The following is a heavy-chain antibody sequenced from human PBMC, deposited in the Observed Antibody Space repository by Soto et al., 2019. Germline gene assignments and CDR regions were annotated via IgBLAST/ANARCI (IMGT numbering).Heavy chain of an antibody. CDR2: TYYRSKWYN. D-gene: IGHD3-10*01. V-gene: IGHV6-1*01. CDR3: ARDRTYYYVSGSPMVNWFDP. Sequence: LSLTCVISGDSVSSNSAAWNWIRQSPSRGLEWLGRTYYRSKWYNDYAVSVKSRITINPDTSKNQFSLQLNSVTPEDTAVYYCARDRTYYYVSGSPMVNWFDPWGQGTLVTVSS. J-gene: IGHJ5*02. CDR1: GDSVSSNSAA.